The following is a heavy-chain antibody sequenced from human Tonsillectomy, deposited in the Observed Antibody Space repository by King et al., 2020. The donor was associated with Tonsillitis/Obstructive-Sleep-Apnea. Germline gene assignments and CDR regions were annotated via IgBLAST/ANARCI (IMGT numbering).Heavy chain of an antibody. Sequence: VQLVQSGGGLVQPGGSLRLSCAASGFTFSSYAMSWVRQAPGKGLEWVSAISGSGGSTYYADSVKGRVTISRDNSKNTLYLQMNSLRAEDTAVYYCAKRPLIVVVPAAMPRHFDYWGQGTLVTVSS. CDR2: ISGSGGST. CDR3: AKRPLIVVVPAAMPRHFDY. J-gene: IGHJ4*02. D-gene: IGHD2-2*01. V-gene: IGHV3-23*04. CDR1: GFTFSSYA.